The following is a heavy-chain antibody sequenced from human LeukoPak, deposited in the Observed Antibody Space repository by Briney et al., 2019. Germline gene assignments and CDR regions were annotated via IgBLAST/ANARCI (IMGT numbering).Heavy chain of an antibody. J-gene: IGHJ3*02. CDR2: INPNSGGT. CDR1: GYTFTGYY. D-gene: IGHD3-16*01. Sequence: ASVKVSCKASGYTFTGYYMHWVRQAPGQGLEWMGWINPNSGGTNYAQKFQGRVTMTRSTSISTAYMELSSLRSEDTAVYFCARSRGVLGGGFDSFNIWGQGTRVTVSS. V-gene: IGHV1-2*02. CDR3: ARSRGVLGGGFDSFNI.